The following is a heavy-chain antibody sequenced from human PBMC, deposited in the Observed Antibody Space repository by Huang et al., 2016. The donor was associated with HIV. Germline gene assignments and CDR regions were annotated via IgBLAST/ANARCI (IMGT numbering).Heavy chain of an antibody. D-gene: IGHD1-1*01. V-gene: IGHV4-34*01. CDR2: NNHSGST. J-gene: IGHJ3*02. CDR1: GGSFSGYY. CDR3: ARERMMSWLDDHDAFDI. Sequence: QVQLQQWGAGLLKPSETLSLTCAVYGGSFSGYYWSWIRQSPGKGREWIGENNHSGSTNYNPSLKSRLTRSVDTSKNQFSLKLSSVTAADTAVYYCARERMMSWLDDHDAFDIWGQGTMVTVSS.